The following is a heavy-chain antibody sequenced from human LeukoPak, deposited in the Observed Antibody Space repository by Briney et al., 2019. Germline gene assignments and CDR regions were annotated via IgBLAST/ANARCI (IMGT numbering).Heavy chain of an antibody. J-gene: IGHJ4*02. D-gene: IGHD6-6*01. V-gene: IGHV4-31*03. CDR3: ARDIAARRYFDY. CDR1: GGSISSGGYY. Sequence: PSETLSLTCTVSGGSISSGGYYWSWIRQHPGKGLEWIGYIYYSGSTYYNPSLESRVTISVDTSKNQFSLKLSSVTAADTAVYYCARDIAARRYFDYWGQGTLVTVSS. CDR2: IYYSGST.